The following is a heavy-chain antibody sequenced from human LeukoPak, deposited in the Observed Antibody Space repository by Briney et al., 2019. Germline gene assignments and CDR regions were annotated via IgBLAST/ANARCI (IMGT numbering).Heavy chain of an antibody. CDR3: ARDMITFGGVIEGEDY. CDR2: ISAYNGNT. V-gene: IGHV1-18*01. CDR1: GYTFTSYG. Sequence: GASVKVSCKAPGYTFTSYGISWVRQAPGQGLEWMGWISAYNGNTNYAQKLQGRVTMTTDTSTSTAYMELRSLRSDDTAVYYCARDMITFGGVIEGEDYWGQGTLVTVSS. J-gene: IGHJ4*02. D-gene: IGHD3-16*02.